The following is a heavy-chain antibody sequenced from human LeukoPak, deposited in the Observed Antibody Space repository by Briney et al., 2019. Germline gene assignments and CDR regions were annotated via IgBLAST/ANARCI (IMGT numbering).Heavy chain of an antibody. J-gene: IGHJ6*03. CDR1: GFTFSSYW. Sequence: GGSLRLSCAASGFTFSSYWMSWVRQAPGKGLEWVANIKQDGSEKYYVDSVKGRFTISRDNAKNSLYLQMNSLSAEDTALYFRARDVEYSNIYFYYYIDVWGKGTTVTVSS. D-gene: IGHD6-6*01. V-gene: IGHV3-7*03. CDR3: ARDVEYSNIYFYYYIDV. CDR2: IKQDGSEK.